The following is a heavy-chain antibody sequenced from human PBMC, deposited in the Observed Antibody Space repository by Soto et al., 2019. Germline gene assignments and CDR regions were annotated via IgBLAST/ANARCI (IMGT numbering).Heavy chain of an antibody. CDR1: GFTFSSYE. Sequence: QPGGSLRLSCAASGFTFSSYEMNWVRQAPGKGLEWVSYVSSSGSTIYYADSVKGRFTISRDNAKNSLYLQMNSLRAEDTAVYYCARDIMITFSDAFDIWGQGTMVTVSS. V-gene: IGHV3-48*03. CDR3: ARDIMITFSDAFDI. D-gene: IGHD3-16*01. J-gene: IGHJ3*02. CDR2: VSSSGSTI.